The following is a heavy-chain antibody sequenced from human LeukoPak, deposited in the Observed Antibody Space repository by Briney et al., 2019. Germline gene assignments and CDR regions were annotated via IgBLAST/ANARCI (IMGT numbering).Heavy chain of an antibody. CDR3: ASGPQNTAAAGTYYYYIDV. Sequence: ASVKVSCKASGGTFSSYATSWVRQAPGQGLEWMGGIIPIFGTANYAQKFRGRVTITADESTTTAYMELSSLRSEDTAVYYCASGPQNTAAAGTYYYYIDVWGTGTTVTVSS. J-gene: IGHJ6*03. CDR1: GGTFSSYA. V-gene: IGHV1-69*13. CDR2: IIPIFGTA. D-gene: IGHD6-13*01.